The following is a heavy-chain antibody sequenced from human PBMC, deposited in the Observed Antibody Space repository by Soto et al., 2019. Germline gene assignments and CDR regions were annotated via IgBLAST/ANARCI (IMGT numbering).Heavy chain of an antibody. CDR1: GYTFTSYA. CDR2: INAGNGNT. V-gene: IGHV1-3*01. CDR3: AREGCISTSCYYYYYGMDV. Sequence: ASVKVSCKASGYTFTSYAMHWVRQAPGQRLEWMGWINAGNGNTKYSQKFQGRVTMTRNTSISTAYMELSSLRSEDTAVYYCAREGCISTSCYYYYYGMDVWGQGTTVTVSS. J-gene: IGHJ6*02. D-gene: IGHD2-2*01.